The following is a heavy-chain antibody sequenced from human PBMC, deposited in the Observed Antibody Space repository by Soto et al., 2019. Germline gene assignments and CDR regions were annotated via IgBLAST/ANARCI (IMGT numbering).Heavy chain of an antibody. J-gene: IGHJ4*02. V-gene: IGHV4-34*01. CDR3: ARDKITGLFDY. CDR2: INHSGST. D-gene: IGHD2-8*02. Sequence: PSETLSLTCAVYGGSFSGYYCTWIRPPPGTGLEWIGEINHSGSTNYNPSLKSRVTISVDTSKNQFSLKLTSVTAADTAVYYCARDKITGLFDYWGQGTLVTVSS. CDR1: GGSFSGYY.